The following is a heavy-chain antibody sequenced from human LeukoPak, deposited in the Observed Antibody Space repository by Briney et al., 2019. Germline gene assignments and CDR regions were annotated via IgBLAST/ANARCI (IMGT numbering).Heavy chain of an antibody. J-gene: IGHJ4*02. CDR3: ARDLFNYFDY. CDR1: GFSFINYA. V-gene: IGHV3-30-3*01. Sequence: GGSLRLSCAASGFSFINYAMHWVRQAPGKGLEWVALISNDGSKKYYADSVKGRFTISRDNSKNTLFLQLNSLRAEDTAVYYCARDLFNYFDYCGQGTLVTVSS. D-gene: IGHD2-21*01. CDR2: ISNDGSKK.